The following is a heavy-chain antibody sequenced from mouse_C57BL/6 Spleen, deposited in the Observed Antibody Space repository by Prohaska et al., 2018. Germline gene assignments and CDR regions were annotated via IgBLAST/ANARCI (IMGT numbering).Heavy chain of an antibody. D-gene: IGHD1-1*01. CDR1: GFSLTSYG. Sequence: LVAPSQSLSITCTVSGFSLTSYGVDWVRQPPGKGLEWLGVIWGGGSTNYNSALMSRLSISKDNSKSQVFLKMNSLQTDDTAMYYRAKLGIHYYGSSYYAMDYWGQGTSVTVSS. J-gene: IGHJ4*01. V-gene: IGHV2-9*01. CDR2: IWGGGST. CDR3: AKLGIHYYGSSYYAMDY.